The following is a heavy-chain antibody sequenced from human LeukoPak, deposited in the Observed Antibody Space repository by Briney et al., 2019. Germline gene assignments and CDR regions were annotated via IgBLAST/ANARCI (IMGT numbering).Heavy chain of an antibody. Sequence: PGSSVKVSCKASGYTFTGYYMHWVRQAPGQGLEWMGWINPNSGGTNYAQKFQGRVTMTRDTSISTAYMELSRLRSDDTAVYYCARVCIAARPFYYYYYMDVWGKGTTVTVSS. CDR1: GYTFTGYY. V-gene: IGHV1-2*02. CDR2: INPNSGGT. CDR3: ARVCIAARPFYYYYYMDV. J-gene: IGHJ6*03. D-gene: IGHD6-6*01.